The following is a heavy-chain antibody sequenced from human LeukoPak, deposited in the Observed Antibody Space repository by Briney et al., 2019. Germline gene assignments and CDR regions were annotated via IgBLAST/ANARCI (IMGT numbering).Heavy chain of an antibody. Sequence: ASVKGSCKASGFPFTRYDINWVRQTSAQGLEWMGWMNPNTGNTGYAQKFQGRVTMTRDTSTSTAYMELRDLRSEDTAVYYCVRDGEGVAISVNYWFDPWGQGTLVTVSS. J-gene: IGHJ5*02. D-gene: IGHD3-10*01. CDR2: MNPNTGNT. CDR3: VRDGEGVAISVNYWFDP. V-gene: IGHV1-8*01. CDR1: GFPFTRYD.